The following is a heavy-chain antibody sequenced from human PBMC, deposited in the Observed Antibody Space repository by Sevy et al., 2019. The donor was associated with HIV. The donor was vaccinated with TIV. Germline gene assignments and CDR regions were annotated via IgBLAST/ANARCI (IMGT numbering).Heavy chain of an antibody. D-gene: IGHD3-22*01. V-gene: IGHV1-69*13. J-gene: IGHJ6*02. CDR3: ASSYYESSGYSPLYYYGMDV. CDR1: GGIFSNYA. CDR2: FIPMFDTA. Sequence: GLSVKVSCKASGGIFSNYAISWVRQAPGQGLEWMGGFIPMFDTANSAQKFQGRVTLTADGSTSTAYMERSSLRSEDTAVYYCASSYYESSGYSPLYYYGMDVWGQGTTVTVSS.